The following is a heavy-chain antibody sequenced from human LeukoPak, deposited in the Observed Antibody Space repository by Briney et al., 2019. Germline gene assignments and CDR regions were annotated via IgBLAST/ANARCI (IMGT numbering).Heavy chain of an antibody. D-gene: IGHD2-2*01. CDR1: GGSFSSSTNY. CDR3: ARRSHCTGTSCSPV. J-gene: IGHJ6*02. Sequence: PSETLSLTCTVSGGSFSSSTNYWAWIRQPPGKGLEWIGSIYYGGSTYYNPSLKSQVTISVDTSKNQFSLKLTSVTAADTAVYYCARRSHCTGTSCSPVWGQGTTVTVSS. CDR2: IYYGGST. V-gene: IGHV4-39*01.